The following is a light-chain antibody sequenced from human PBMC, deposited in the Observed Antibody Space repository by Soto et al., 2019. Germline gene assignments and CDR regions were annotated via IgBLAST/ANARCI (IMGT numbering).Light chain of an antibody. J-gene: IGKJ1*01. CDR1: QSVSGW. V-gene: IGKV1-5*01. CDR3: QHYNSYSEA. CDR2: DAS. Sequence: EIQVTQSPATLSASVGDTVTVTCRASQSVSGWLAWYQQKPGEAPKLLIYDASALPRGVPSRFSGSGSGTEFTLTISSLQPDDFATYYCQHYNSYSEAFGQGTKVDIK.